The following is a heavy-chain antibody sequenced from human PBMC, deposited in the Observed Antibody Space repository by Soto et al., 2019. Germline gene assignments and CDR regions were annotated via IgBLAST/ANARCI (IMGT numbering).Heavy chain of an antibody. CDR3: AREGAYSGSYFYFDY. J-gene: IGHJ4*02. CDR2: ISYDGSNK. Sequence: PGGSLRLSCAASGFTFSSYAMHWVRQAPGKGLEWVTVISYDGSNKYYADSVKGRFTISRDNSKDTLYLQMNSLRAEDTAVYYCAREGAYSGSYFYFDYWGQGTLVTVS. D-gene: IGHD1-26*01. V-gene: IGHV3-30-3*01. CDR1: GFTFSSYA.